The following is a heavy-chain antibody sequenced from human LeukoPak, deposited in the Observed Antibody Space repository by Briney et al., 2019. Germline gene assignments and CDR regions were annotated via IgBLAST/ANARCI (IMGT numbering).Heavy chain of an antibody. J-gene: IGHJ6*03. D-gene: IGHD1-1*01. Sequence: RGSLRLSCVASGFTFSSYSMNWVRQAPGKGLEWVSWISSSSSTIYYADSVKGRFTISRDNAKNSLYLQMNSLRAEDTAVYYCARNRDPPTYYYNYMDVWGKGTTVTVSS. CDR2: ISSSSSTI. V-gene: IGHV3-48*04. CDR3: ARNRDPPTYYYNYMDV. CDR1: GFTFSSYS.